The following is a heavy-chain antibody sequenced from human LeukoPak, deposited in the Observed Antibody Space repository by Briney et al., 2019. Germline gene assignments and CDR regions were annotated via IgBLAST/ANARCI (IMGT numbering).Heavy chain of an antibody. CDR3: AREGGDYGDADGY. J-gene: IGHJ4*02. D-gene: IGHD4-17*01. CDR2: IKQDGSEK. CDR1: GFTFSSYW. Sequence: PGGSLRLSCAASGFTFSSYWMSWVRQAPGKGLEWVANIKQDGSEKYYVDSVKGRFTISGDNAKNSLYLQMNSLRAEDTAVYYCAREGGDYGDADGYWGQGTLVTVSS. V-gene: IGHV3-7*01.